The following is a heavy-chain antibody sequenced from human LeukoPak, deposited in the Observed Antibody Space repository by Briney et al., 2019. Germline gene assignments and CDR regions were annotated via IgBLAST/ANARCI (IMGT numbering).Heavy chain of an antibody. J-gene: IGHJ4*02. CDR2: MNPNSGNT. Sequence: GASVKVSCKASGYTFTSFDINWVRQATGQGLGWMGWMNPNSGNTGYAQKFQGRVTMTRNTSISTAYMELSSLRSEDTAVYYCARGPLDSSSTFDYWGQGTLVTVSS. D-gene: IGHD6-6*01. CDR1: GYTFTSFD. V-gene: IGHV1-8*01. CDR3: ARGPLDSSSTFDY.